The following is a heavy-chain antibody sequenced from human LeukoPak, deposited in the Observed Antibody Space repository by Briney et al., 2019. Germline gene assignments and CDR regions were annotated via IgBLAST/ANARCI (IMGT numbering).Heavy chain of an antibody. CDR3: AKAREWFGELLFDP. V-gene: IGHV3-48*01. CDR2: ISTSTTTI. D-gene: IGHD3-10*01. CDR1: GFTFSSYS. Sequence: GGSLRLSCEASGFTFSSYSMNWVRQAPGKGLEWISYISTSTTTIYYANSVKGRFTISRDNAKKSLYLQMNSLRAEDTAVYYCAKAREWFGELLFDPWGQGTLVTVSS. J-gene: IGHJ4*02.